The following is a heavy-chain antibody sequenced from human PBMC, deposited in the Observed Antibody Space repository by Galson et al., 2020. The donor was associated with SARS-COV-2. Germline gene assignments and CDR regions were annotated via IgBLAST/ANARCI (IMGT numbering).Heavy chain of an antibody. V-gene: IGHV4-31*03. CDR1: GVSISSRNYY. CDR2: IYSSGSA. CDR3: AREPEY. Sequence: SQTLSLTCSVSGVSISSRNYYWSWIRQHPEKGLEWIGCIYSSGSAYYNPSLESRVTISLDSSKNQFSLKLTSVTAADTAVYYCAREPEYWGQGILVTVSS. J-gene: IGHJ4*02.